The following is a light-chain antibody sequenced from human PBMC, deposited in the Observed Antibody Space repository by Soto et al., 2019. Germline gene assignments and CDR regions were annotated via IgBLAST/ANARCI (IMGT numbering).Light chain of an antibody. Sequence: QAVLSQPPSASRTPGQRVTISCSGSSSNIGSNTINWYQRLPGTAPKLLIYSNNQRPSGVPDRFSGSKSGTSASLAISGLHSGDEADYYCASWDDSLNALVFGGGTKLTVL. CDR2: SNN. CDR1: SSNIGSNT. V-gene: IGLV1-44*01. CDR3: ASWDDSLNALV. J-gene: IGLJ2*01.